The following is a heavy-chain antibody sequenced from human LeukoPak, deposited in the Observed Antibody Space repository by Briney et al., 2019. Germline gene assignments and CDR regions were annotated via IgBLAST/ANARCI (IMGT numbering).Heavy chain of an antibody. V-gene: IGHV1-18*01. CDR3: AREGQYGDYVHFQH. CDR2: ISAYNGNT. D-gene: IGHD4-17*01. Sequence: ASVKVSCKSSGGTFSSYTISWVRQAPGQGLEWMGWISAYNGNTNHEQNLQGRVTMTTDTSTSTAYMELRSLRSDDTAVYYCAREGQYGDYVHFQHWGQGTLVTVSS. J-gene: IGHJ1*01. CDR1: GGTFSSYT.